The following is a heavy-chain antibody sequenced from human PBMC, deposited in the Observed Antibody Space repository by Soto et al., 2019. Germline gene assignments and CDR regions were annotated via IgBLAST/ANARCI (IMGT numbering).Heavy chain of an antibody. J-gene: IGHJ6*02. CDR1: GYDSVTYA. CDR2: ISTLNGNT. CDR3: ARRVQVWLTDDYGMDV. V-gene: IGHV1-18*01. D-gene: IGHD5-18*01. Sequence: ASVKVSCKASGYDSVTYAITWVRQRPGQGLEWMGWISTLNGNTNYAQNFQGRVTMTTDTSTRIVHLELRSLRPEDTAVYYCARRVQVWLTDDYGMDVWGQGTTITVSS.